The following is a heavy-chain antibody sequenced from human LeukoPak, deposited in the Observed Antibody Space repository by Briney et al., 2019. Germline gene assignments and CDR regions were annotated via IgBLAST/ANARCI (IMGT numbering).Heavy chain of an antibody. J-gene: IGHJ6*03. V-gene: IGHV4-4*07. CDR2: IYTSGST. D-gene: IGHD2-2*01. Sequence: PSETLSLTCTVSGGSISSYYWSWIRQPAGKGLEWIGRIYTSGSTNYNPSLKSRLTMSVDTSKNQISLKLSSVTAADTALYYCAREVAIVVVPGTTPVNYMDVWGKGTTVTISS. CDR3: AREVAIVVVPGTTPVNYMDV. CDR1: GGSISSYY.